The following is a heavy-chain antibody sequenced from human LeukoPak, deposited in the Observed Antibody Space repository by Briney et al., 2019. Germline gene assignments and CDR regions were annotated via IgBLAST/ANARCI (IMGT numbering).Heavy chain of an antibody. Sequence: PGGSLRLSCTASGFTFGDYAMSWVRQAPGKGLEWLGFIRSKAYGGTTEYAASVKGRFTISRDDSKSIAYLQMNSLKTDDTAVYYCTRVMVPAATMGGFDYWGQGTLVTVSS. CDR3: TRVMVPAATMGGFDY. D-gene: IGHD2-2*01. V-gene: IGHV3-49*04. CDR2: IRSKAYGGTT. J-gene: IGHJ4*02. CDR1: GFTFGDYA.